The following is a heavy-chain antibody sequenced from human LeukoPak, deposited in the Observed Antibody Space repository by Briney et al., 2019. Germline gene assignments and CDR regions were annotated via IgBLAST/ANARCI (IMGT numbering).Heavy chain of an antibody. D-gene: IGHD6-13*01. J-gene: IGHJ3*02. CDR1: GFTVSSNY. CDR3: AKKGYSSSWVAFDI. CDR2: IYSGGST. Sequence: GGSLRLSCAASGFTVSSNYMSWVRQAPGKGLEWVSVIYSGGSTYYADSVKGRFTISRDNSKNTLYLQMNSLRAEDTAVYYCAKKGYSSSWVAFDIWGQGTMVTVSS. V-gene: IGHV3-66*01.